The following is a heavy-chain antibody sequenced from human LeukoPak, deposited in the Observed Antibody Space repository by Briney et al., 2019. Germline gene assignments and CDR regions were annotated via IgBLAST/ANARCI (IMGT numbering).Heavy chain of an antibody. J-gene: IGHJ5*02. V-gene: IGHV1-18*01. D-gene: IGHD6-13*01. CDR1: GYTFTSYG. CDR2: ISAYNGNT. CDR3: ARDITAAASNWFDP. Sequence: ASVKVSCKASGYTFTSYGISWVRQAPGQGLEWMGWISAYNGNTNYAQKLQGRVTMTTDTSTSTACMELRSLRSDDTAVYYCARDITAAASNWFDPWGQGTLVTVSS.